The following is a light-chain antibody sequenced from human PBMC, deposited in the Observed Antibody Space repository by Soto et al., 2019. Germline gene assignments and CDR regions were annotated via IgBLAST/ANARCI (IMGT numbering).Light chain of an antibody. J-gene: IGKJ4*01. V-gene: IGKV3-11*01. CDR3: QQRSNWPPLT. CDR1: QSVSSN. Sequence: EIAMTQSPATLSVSPGERGTLSCRASQSVSSNLAWYQQKPGQAPRLLIYAASARATGIPARFSGSGSGTDFTLTISSLEPEDSAVYYCQQRSNWPPLTFGGGTKVDI. CDR2: AAS.